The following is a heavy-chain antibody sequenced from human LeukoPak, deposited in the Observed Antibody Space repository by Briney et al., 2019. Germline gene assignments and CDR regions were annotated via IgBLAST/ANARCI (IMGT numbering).Heavy chain of an antibody. CDR1: GLTFSSYA. V-gene: IGHV3-23*01. CDR3: AKDSKGPFIAVAGTGPYYFDY. D-gene: IGHD6-19*01. Sequence: GGSLRLSCAASGLTFSSYALAWVRQPPGKGLEWVSAISGSGGTTYYADSVKGRFTISRDNSKNTLYLEMNSLRAEDTAVYYCAKDSKGPFIAVAGTGPYYFDYWGQGTLVTVSS. J-gene: IGHJ4*02. CDR2: ISGSGGTT.